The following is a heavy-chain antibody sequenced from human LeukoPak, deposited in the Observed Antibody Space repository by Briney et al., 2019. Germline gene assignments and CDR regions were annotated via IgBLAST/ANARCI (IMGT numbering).Heavy chain of an antibody. J-gene: IGHJ4*02. CDR3: ARVAEDCSSTSCYAGVDY. CDR1: GYXLISYG. CDR2: INAYNGNT. D-gene: IGHD2-2*01. Sequence: ASVKVSCKASGYXLISYGMSWVRQAPGQGLEWMGKINAYNGNTNYAQTLQGRVTMTTDTSTSTAYMELRSLRSDDTAVYYCARVAEDCSSTSCYAGVDYWGQGTLVTVSS. V-gene: IGHV1-18*01.